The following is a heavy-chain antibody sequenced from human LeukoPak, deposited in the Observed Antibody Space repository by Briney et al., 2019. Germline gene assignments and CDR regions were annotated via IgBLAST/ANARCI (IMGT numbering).Heavy chain of an antibody. D-gene: IGHD6-6*01. J-gene: IGHJ4*02. Sequence: GGSLRLSCEASGFTFSSYGMHWVRQAPGKGLEWVAVIWYDGSKKYYGDSVKGRFTISRDNSKNTLYLQMNSLRGEDTAIYYCARDLAPRHFDYWGQGTLVTVSS. CDR3: ARDLAPRHFDY. CDR2: IWYDGSKK. CDR1: GFTFSSYG. V-gene: IGHV3-33*01.